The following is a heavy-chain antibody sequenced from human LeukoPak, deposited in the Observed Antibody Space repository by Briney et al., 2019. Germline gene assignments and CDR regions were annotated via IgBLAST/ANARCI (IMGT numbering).Heavy chain of an antibody. CDR1: GFTFSSYS. CDR2: ISSSSSYI. CDR3: ARDGVAVSPGDAFDI. D-gene: IGHD6-6*01. V-gene: IGHV3-21*01. J-gene: IGHJ3*02. Sequence: GGSLRLSCAAYGFTFSSYSMNWVRQAPGKGLEWVSSISSSSSYIYYADSVKGRFTISRDNSKNTLYLQMNNLRAEDTAMYYCARDGVAVSPGDAFDIWGQGTMVTVSS.